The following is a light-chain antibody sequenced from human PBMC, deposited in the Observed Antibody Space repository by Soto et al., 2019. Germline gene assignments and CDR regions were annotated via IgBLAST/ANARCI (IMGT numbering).Light chain of an antibody. Sequence: EIVLTQSPGTLSLSPGERATLSCRASQSVSSSYLAWYQQKPGQAPRLLIYGASSRATGIPDRFSGSGSGTDFTVTISRLEPEDFAVYYCQQYGSSPVAFGQGTKLEIK. CDR1: QSVSSSY. CDR3: QQYGSSPVA. V-gene: IGKV3-20*01. J-gene: IGKJ2*01. CDR2: GAS.